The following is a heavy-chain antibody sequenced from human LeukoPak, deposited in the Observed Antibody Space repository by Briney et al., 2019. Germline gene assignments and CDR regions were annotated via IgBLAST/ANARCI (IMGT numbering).Heavy chain of an antibody. J-gene: IGHJ4*02. D-gene: IGHD7-27*01. CDR1: GFTFSSYA. Sequence: PGGSLRLSCAASGFTFSSYAMSWVRQAPGKGLEWVSAISGSGGSTYYADSVKGRFTISRDNAKNSLYLQMNSLRAGDTAVYYCVRGGKTYAWGDYWGQGTLVTVSS. CDR3: VRGGKTYAWGDY. V-gene: IGHV3-23*01. CDR2: ISGSGGST.